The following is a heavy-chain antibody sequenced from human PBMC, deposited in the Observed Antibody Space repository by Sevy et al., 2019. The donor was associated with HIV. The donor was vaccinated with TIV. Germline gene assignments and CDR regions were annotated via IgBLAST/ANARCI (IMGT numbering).Heavy chain of an antibody. CDR3: ARDPAAVAGTPRIGYGWFDP. CDR1: GFTFSSYS. Sequence: GGSLRLSCAASGFTFSSYSMNWVRQAPGKGLEWVSSISSSSYIYYADSVKGRFTISRDNAKNSLYLQMNSLRAEDTAVYYCARDPAAVAGTPRIGYGWFDPWGQGTLVTVSS. D-gene: IGHD6-19*01. V-gene: IGHV3-21*01. CDR2: ISSSSYI. J-gene: IGHJ5*02.